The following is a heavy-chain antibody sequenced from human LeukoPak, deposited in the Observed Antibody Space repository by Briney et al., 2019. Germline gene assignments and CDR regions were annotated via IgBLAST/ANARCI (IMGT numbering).Heavy chain of an antibody. Sequence: ASVKVSCKASGYTFTSYYMHWVRQAPGQGLEWMGIINPSGGSTSYAQKFQGRVTITADESTSTAYMELSSLRSEDTAVYYCARGYYYDSSGYYYSYYFDYWGQGTLVTVSS. CDR1: GYTFTSYY. CDR2: INPSGGST. V-gene: IGHV1-46*01. D-gene: IGHD3-22*01. CDR3: ARGYYYDSSGYYYSYYFDY. J-gene: IGHJ4*02.